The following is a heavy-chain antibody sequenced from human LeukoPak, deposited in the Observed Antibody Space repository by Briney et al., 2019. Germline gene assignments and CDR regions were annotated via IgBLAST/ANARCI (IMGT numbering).Heavy chain of an antibody. V-gene: IGHV3-21*01. CDR3: ARLLSGWYPRFDY. CDR2: ISSSSSYI. CDR1: GFTFSSYS. Sequence: GGSLRLSCAASGFTFSSYSMNWVRQAPGKGLEWVSSISSSSSYIYYADSVKGRFTISRDNAKNSLYLQMNSLRAEDTAVYYCARLLSGWYPRFDYWGQGTLVTVSS. D-gene: IGHD6-19*01. J-gene: IGHJ4*02.